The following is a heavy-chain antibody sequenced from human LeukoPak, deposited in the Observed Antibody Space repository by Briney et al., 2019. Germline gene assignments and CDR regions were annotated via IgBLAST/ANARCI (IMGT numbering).Heavy chain of an antibody. CDR2: IYYSEST. CDR1: GGSISSGGYY. CDR3: ARGTEDIVLMVYAIGYYLDY. V-gene: IGHV4-31*03. J-gene: IGHJ4*02. Sequence: KPSETLSLTCTVSGGSISSGGYYWSWIRQHPGKGLEWIGYIYYSESTYYKPSLKSRVTISVDTSKNQFSLKLSSVTAADTAVYYCARGTEDIVLMVYAIGYYLDYWGQGTLVTVSS. D-gene: IGHD2-8*01.